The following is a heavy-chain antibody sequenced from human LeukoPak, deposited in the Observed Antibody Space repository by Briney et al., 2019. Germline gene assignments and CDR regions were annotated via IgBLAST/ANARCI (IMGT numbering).Heavy chain of an antibody. CDR2: ISYDGSNK. Sequence: PGGSLRLSCAASGFTFSSYAMHWVRQAPGKGLEWVAVISYDGSNKYYADSVKGRFTISRDNSKNTLYLQMNSLRAEDTAVYYCAKYDFWSGYVDYWGQGTLVTVSS. CDR3: AKYDFWSGYVDY. V-gene: IGHV3-30-3*01. D-gene: IGHD3-3*01. J-gene: IGHJ4*02. CDR1: GFTFSSYA.